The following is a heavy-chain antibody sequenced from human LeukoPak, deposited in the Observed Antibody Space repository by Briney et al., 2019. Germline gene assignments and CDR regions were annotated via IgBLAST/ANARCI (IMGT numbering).Heavy chain of an antibody. CDR1: GYTFTSHW. CDR2: IYPDDSDT. Sequence: GESLKISCNGSGYTFTSHWIGWVRHMPAKGLEWMVSIYPDDSDTRYSPSFQSQVTISADKSISTASLQWGSLKASDIATYYCARLEGLCITISGRCCAFDVWGEGTTVAVSS. V-gene: IGHV5-51*01. J-gene: IGHJ3*01. D-gene: IGHD3-3*01. CDR3: ARLEGLCITISGRCCAFDV.